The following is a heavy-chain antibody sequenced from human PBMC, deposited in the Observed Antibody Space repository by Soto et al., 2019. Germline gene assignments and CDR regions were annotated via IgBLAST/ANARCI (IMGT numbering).Heavy chain of an antibody. CDR1: GYTLTELS. CDR3: ATDLFPDYYDSSGPRDY. J-gene: IGHJ4*02. CDR2: FDPEDGET. D-gene: IGHD3-22*01. Sequence: ASVKVSCKVSGYTLTELSMHWVRQAPGKGLEWMGGFDPEDGETIYAQKFQGRVTMTEDTSTDTAYMELSSLRSEDTAVYYCATDLFPDYYDSSGPRDYWGQGTLVTVSS. V-gene: IGHV1-24*01.